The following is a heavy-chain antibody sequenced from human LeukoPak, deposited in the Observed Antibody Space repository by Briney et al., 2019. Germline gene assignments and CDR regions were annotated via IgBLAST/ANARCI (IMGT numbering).Heavy chain of an antibody. J-gene: IGHJ4*02. CDR3: AHGSMYQLDY. CDR2: IKKDGSEN. D-gene: IGHD2-2*01. V-gene: IGHV3-7*01. CDR1: GFTFSSYW. Sequence: GGSLRLSCAASGFTFSSYWMSWVRQAPGKGLEWVANIKKDGSENYYVDSVKGRFTISRDNAKKSLYLQMKSLRAEDTAVYYCAHGSMYQLDYWGQGTLVTVSS.